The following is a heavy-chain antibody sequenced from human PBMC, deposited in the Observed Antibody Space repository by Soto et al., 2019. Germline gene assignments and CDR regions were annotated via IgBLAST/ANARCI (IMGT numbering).Heavy chain of an antibody. J-gene: IGHJ4*02. V-gene: IGHV4-59*06. CDR2: IYYSGST. CDR1: GGSISSYY. CDR3: ARLSQLRSKPGIDY. D-gene: IGHD3-3*01. Sequence: SETLSLTCTVSGGSISSYYWIWIRQPAGKGLEWIGYIYYSGSTYYNPSLKSRVTISVDTSKNQFSLKLSSVTAADTAVYYCARLSQLRSKPGIDYWGQGTLVTVSS.